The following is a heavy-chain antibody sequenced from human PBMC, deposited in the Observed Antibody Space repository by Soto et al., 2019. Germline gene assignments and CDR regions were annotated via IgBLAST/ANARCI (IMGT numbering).Heavy chain of an antibody. V-gene: IGHV1-18*01. CDR1: GYTFFTYD. Sequence: QVHLVQSGVEVKTPGASVKVSCKASGYTFFTYDISWVRQAPGQGLEWMGWISTYSGDTKYAQKFQGRVTMSTATSTTTAYLELRGVRSDDTVVYYCARHHGPTTSENWFDPGGQGTLVTVSS. J-gene: IGHJ5*02. D-gene: IGHD5-12*01. CDR2: ISTYSGDT. CDR3: ARHHGPTTSENWFDP.